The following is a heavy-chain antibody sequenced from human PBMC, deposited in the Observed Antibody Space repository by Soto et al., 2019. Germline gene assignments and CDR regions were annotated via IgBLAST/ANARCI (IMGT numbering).Heavy chain of an antibody. CDR2: IKQDGSEK. CDR3: ARWPSAAVAGTGYYYYYGMDV. J-gene: IGHJ6*02. Sequence: EVQLVESGGGLVQPGGSLRLSCAASGFTFSSYWMSWVRQAPGKGLEWVANIKQDGSEKYYVDSVKGRFTISRDNANNSLYLQMNGLRAEATAVYYCARWPSAAVAGTGYYYYYGMDVWGQGTTVTVSS. V-gene: IGHV3-7*05. D-gene: IGHD6-19*01. CDR1: GFTFSSYW.